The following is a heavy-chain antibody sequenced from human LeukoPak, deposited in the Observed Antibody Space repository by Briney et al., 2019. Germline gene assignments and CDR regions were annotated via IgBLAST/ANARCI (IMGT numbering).Heavy chain of an antibody. Sequence: PGGSLRLSCAASGFTFSDHYMDWVRQAPGKGLEWVGFIRSKAYGGTTEYAASVKGRFTISRDDSKSIAYLQMNSLKTEDTAVYYCTRDSEVYDSSGYYYVSNYWGQGTLVTVSS. CDR3: TRDSEVYDSSGYYYVSNY. CDR2: IRSKAYGGTT. CDR1: GFTFSDHY. V-gene: IGHV3-49*04. J-gene: IGHJ4*02. D-gene: IGHD3-22*01.